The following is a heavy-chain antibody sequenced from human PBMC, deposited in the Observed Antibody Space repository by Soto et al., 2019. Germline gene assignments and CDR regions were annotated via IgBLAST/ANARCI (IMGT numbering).Heavy chain of an antibody. CDR1: GFTFSSYG. V-gene: IGHV3-33*01. J-gene: IGHJ3*02. CDR2: IWYFGSIK. Sequence: GGSLRLSCAASGFTFSSYGMHWVRQAPGKGLEWVAVIWYFGSIKYYADSVKGRFTISRDNSKNTLYLQMNSLRAEDTAVYYCARDGIAVDAFDIWGQGTMVTVSS. CDR3: ARDGIAVDAFDI. D-gene: IGHD6-19*01.